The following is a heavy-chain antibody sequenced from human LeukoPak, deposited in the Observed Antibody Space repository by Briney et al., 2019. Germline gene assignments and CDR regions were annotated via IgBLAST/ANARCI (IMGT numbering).Heavy chain of an antibody. CDR1: GGSISVSDYY. CDR3: ARHRAHGDYIYY. CDR2: VYYTGST. V-gene: IGHV4-39*01. J-gene: IGHJ4*02. Sequence: SETLSLTCTVSGGSISVSDYYWGWIRQPPGKGLEWIGSVYYTGSTYYNPSLRSRVTISIDTSKNQFSLRLSSVTAADTTVYYCARHRAHGDYIYYWGQGTLVTASS. D-gene: IGHD4-17*01.